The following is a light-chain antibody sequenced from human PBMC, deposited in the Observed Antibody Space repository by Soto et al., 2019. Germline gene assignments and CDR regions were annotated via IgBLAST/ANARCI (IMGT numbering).Light chain of an antibody. CDR3: QQYGSSGT. Sequence: EIVLTQSPGTLSLSPGERATLSCRASQSVSNNYLAWYQQKPGQAPRLRIYGASNRATGIPDRFSGSGSGTDFTLTISRLEPEDVAVYYCQQYGSSGTFGQGTKGEIK. CDR2: GAS. V-gene: IGKV3-20*01. J-gene: IGKJ1*01. CDR1: QSVSNNY.